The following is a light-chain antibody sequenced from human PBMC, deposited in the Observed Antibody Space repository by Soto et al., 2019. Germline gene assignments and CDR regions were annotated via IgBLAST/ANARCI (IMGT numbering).Light chain of an antibody. CDR1: QDITSY. CDR3: QQYVNLALT. Sequence: DIQMTQSPSSLSASVGDRVTITCQASQDITSYLNWYQQKPGKAPKLLIYDASNLETGVPSRLSGSGSGTHFTFTISSLQPEDIATYYCQQYVNLALTFGGGTKVDIK. J-gene: IGKJ4*01. V-gene: IGKV1-33*01. CDR2: DAS.